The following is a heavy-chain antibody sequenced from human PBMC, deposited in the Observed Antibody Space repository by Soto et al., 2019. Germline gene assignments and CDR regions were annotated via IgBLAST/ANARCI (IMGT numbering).Heavy chain of an antibody. J-gene: IGHJ6*03. Sequence: SQTPSLTCAISGDSVSGNRAAWNWIRQSPSRGLEWLGRAYYRSKWYIEYAPSVKSRMTINPDTSKNQVSLQLNSVTPEVTAVYYCATGMLSRGHHYLDVWGKGTSVPVS. D-gene: IGHD3-10*01. CDR3: ATGMLSRGHHYLDV. V-gene: IGHV6-1*01. CDR2: AYYRSKWYI. CDR1: GDSVSGNRAA.